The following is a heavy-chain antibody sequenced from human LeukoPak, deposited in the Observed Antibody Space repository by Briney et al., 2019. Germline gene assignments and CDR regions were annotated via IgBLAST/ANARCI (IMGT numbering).Heavy chain of an antibody. D-gene: IGHD3-10*01. CDR3: ARVTSSMVRAFDP. CDR2: IYWNGGST. CDR1: GFTFDDYA. J-gene: IGHJ5*02. Sequence: GGSLRLSCAASGFTFDDYAMTWVRQAPGKGLEWVSGIYWNGGSTGYADSVKGRFTISGDNAKNSLYLQMNSLRAEDTALYYCARVTSSMVRAFDPWGQGTPVTVSS. V-gene: IGHV3-20*04.